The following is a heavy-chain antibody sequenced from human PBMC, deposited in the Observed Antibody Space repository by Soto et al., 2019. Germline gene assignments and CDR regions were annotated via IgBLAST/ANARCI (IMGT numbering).Heavy chain of an antibody. CDR2: ISISGTTI. D-gene: IGHD3-9*01. CDR1: GFTLSDYY. V-gene: IGHV3-11*01. J-gene: IGHJ4*02. Sequence: QVQLVESGGGLVKPGGSLRLSCAASGFTLSDYYMTWIRQAPGKGLEWVSDISISGTTIHYADSVRGRFTITRDNAKNTRWLQMNTLRAEDTAVENGARFRGDGYYNFWGQGTLVTVSS. CDR3: ARFRGDGYYNF.